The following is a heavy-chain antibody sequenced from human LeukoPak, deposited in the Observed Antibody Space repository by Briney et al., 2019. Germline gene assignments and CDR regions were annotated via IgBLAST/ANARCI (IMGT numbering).Heavy chain of an antibody. Sequence: GGSLRLSCAASGLNVSSKYMTWVRQAPGKGLEWVSVIYSGGNTYYADSVKGRFTISRDNSKNTLYLQMNSLRAEDTAVYHCARASYSYDSSGYYYRYYFDYWGQGTLVTVSS. V-gene: IGHV3-53*01. CDR3: ARASYSYDSSGYYYRYYFDY. D-gene: IGHD3-22*01. CDR2: IYSGGNT. J-gene: IGHJ4*02. CDR1: GLNVSSKY.